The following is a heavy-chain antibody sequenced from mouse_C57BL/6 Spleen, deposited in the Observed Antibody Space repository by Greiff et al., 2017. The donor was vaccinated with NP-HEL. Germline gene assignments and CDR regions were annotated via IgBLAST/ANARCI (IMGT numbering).Heavy chain of an antibody. CDR1: GFTFSDYG. D-gene: IGHD1-1*01. CDR2: ISSGSSTI. CDR3: AREGYYGSRDYAMDY. J-gene: IGHJ4*01. V-gene: IGHV5-17*01. Sequence: EVQLVESGGGLVKPGGSLKLSCAASGFTFSDYGMHWVRQAPEKGLEWVAYISSGSSTIYYADTVKGRFTISRDNAKNTLFLQMTSLRSEDTAMYYCAREGYYGSRDYAMDYWGQGTSVTVSS.